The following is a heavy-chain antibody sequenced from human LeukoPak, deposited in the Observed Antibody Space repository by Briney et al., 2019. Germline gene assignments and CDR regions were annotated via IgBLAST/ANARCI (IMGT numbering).Heavy chain of an antibody. J-gene: IGHJ4*02. CDR1: GGSFSDYY. Sequence: SETLSLTCAVYGGSFSDYYWTWIRQPPGKGLEWIGEINHSGSTNYNPSLKSRVTISVDTSRNQFSLKLSSVTAADTAVYYCASGQYYDLWSGYYVDWGQGTLVTVSA. CDR2: INHSGST. D-gene: IGHD3-3*01. CDR3: ASGQYYDLWSGYYVD. V-gene: IGHV4-34*01.